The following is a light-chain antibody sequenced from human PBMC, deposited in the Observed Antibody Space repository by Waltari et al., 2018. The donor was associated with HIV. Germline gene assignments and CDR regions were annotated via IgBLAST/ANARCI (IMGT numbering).Light chain of an antibody. Sequence: ISCTGTSSDVGGYDYVSWYQQHPGKAPRLMIYDVTKRPSGVRDRFSGSKSGNTASLTISGLQAEDEAEYYCCSYAGAYTFWVFGGGTQLTVL. J-gene: IGLJ3*02. CDR3: CSYAGAYTFWV. CDR1: SSDVGGYDY. V-gene: IGLV2-11*01. CDR2: DVT.